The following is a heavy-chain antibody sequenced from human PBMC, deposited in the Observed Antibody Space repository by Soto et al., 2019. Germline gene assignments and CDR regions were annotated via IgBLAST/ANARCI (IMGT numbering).Heavy chain of an antibody. D-gene: IGHD5-18*01. CDR2: IRSKAYGGTT. CDR1: GFTFGDYA. J-gene: IGHJ4*02. CDR3: TRDSLRIQLWLRYFDY. V-gene: IGHV3-49*03. Sequence: GGSLRLSCTASGFTFGDYAMSWFRQAPGKGLEWVGFIRSKAYGGTTEYAASVKGRFTISRDDSKSIAYLQMNSLKTEDTAVYYYTRDSLRIQLWLRYFDYWGQGTLVTVSS.